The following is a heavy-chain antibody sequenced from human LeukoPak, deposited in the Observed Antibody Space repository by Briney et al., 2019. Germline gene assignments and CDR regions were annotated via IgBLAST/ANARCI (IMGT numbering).Heavy chain of an antibody. Sequence: GGSLRLSCAASGFTFSSYALSWVRQAPGKGLEWVSAISGSGANTYYADSVKGRFTISRDNSKNTLYLHMNSLRAEDTAVYYCARVGRVTIFGVVQQLYYYYGMDVWSQGTTVTVSS. V-gene: IGHV3-23*01. CDR2: ISGSGANT. D-gene: IGHD3-3*01. J-gene: IGHJ6*02. CDR1: GFTFSSYA. CDR3: ARVGRVTIFGVVQQLYYYYGMDV.